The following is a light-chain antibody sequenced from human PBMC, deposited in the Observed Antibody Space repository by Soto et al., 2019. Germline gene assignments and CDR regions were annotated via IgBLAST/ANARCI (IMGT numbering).Light chain of an antibody. CDR2: GNN. J-gene: IGLJ7*01. CDR1: SSNIGAGYD. V-gene: IGLV1-40*01. Sequence: QSVLTQPPSVSGAPGQRVTISCTGSSSNIGAGYDVHWYQQLPGTAPKLLIYGNNNRPSGVPDRFSGSKSGTSASLAITGLQAEDEADYYCQSYDSSLSGSVFGGGPQLTVL. CDR3: QSYDSSLSGSV.